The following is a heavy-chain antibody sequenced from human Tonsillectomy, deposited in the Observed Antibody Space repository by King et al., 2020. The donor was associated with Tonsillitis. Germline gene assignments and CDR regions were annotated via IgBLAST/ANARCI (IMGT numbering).Heavy chain of an antibody. CDR2: IKQDGSEK. CDR3: ARGRGYSGYNPF. Sequence: VQLVESGGGLVQPGGSLRLSCAASGFTFSSYWMSWVRQAPRKGLEWGANIKQDGSEKNYVDSVKGRFTISRDNAKNSLYLQMNSLRAEDTAVYYCARGRGYSGYNPFWGQGTLVTVSS. D-gene: IGHD5-12*01. J-gene: IGHJ4*02. CDR1: GFTFSSYW. V-gene: IGHV3-7*01.